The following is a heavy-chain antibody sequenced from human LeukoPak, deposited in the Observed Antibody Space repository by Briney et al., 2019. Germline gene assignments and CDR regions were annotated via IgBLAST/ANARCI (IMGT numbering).Heavy chain of an antibody. CDR2: IHSDGST. V-gene: IGHV3-53*01. D-gene: IGHD2-21*01. CDR3: ARHCGGSHHPLILCY. CDR1: GFTVSNNY. J-gene: IGHJ4*02. Sequence: PGGSLRLSCAASGFTVSNNYMSWVRQAPGSGLEWVSVIHSDGSTYYAGSVKGRFTISRDSSKNTLFLQMNSLRAEDTAVYYCARHCGGSHHPLILCYWGQGTLVTVSS.